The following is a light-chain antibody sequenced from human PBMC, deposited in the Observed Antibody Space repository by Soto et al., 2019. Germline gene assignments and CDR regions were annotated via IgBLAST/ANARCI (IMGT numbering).Light chain of an antibody. V-gene: IGLV1-47*01. Sequence: QSVLTQPPSASGTPGKSFTISFSGSSSNIGSNYVYWYQQLPGTAPKLLIYRNNQRPSGGPDRFSGSKSGTSASLAISGLRSEDEADYYCAAWDDSLSGVVFGGGTKVTVL. CDR3: AAWDDSLSGVV. J-gene: IGLJ2*01. CDR1: SSNIGSNY. CDR2: RNN.